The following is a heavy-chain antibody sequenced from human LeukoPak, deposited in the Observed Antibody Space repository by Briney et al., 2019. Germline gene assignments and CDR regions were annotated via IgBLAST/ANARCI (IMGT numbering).Heavy chain of an antibody. CDR3: ARAPLRVGYCSGGSCYSGAFDY. V-gene: IGHV1-46*01. J-gene: IGHJ4*02. CDR1: GYTFTSYY. CDR2: INPSGGST. Sequence: ASVKVSCKASGYTFTSYYMHWVRQAPGQGLEWMGIINPSGGSTSYAQKFQGRVTMTRDTSTSTVYVELSSLRSEDTAVYYCARAPLRVGYCSGGSCYSGAFDYWGQGTLVTVSS. D-gene: IGHD2-15*01.